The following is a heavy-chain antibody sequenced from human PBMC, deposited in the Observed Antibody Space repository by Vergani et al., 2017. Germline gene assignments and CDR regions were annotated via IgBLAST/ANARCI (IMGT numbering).Heavy chain of an antibody. J-gene: IGHJ4*02. CDR3: ARDLAARPSFLYYFDY. CDR2: INPNSGGT. Sequence: QVQLVQSGAEVKKPGASVKVSCKASGYTFTGYYMHWVRQAPGKGLEGMGRINPNSGGTNYAQKFQGRVTMTRDTSISTAYMELSRLRSDDTAVYYCARDLAARPSFLYYFDYWGQGTLVTVSS. CDR1: GYTFTGYY. V-gene: IGHV1-2*06. D-gene: IGHD6-6*01.